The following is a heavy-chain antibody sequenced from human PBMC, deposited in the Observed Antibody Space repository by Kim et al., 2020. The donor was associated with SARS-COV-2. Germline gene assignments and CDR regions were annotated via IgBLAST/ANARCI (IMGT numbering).Heavy chain of an antibody. J-gene: IGHJ4*02. CDR1: GFTFSFYS. V-gene: IGHV3-48*01. Sequence: GGSLRLSCEASGFTFSFYSMTWVRLAPGKGLVWLSYISSTSSAIYYADSVKGRFTISRDNARNSVYLEINSLRAEDTAVYYCARNSDYDFGPFDSWGQGT. CDR3: ARNSDYDFGPFDS. D-gene: IGHD5-12*01. CDR2: ISSTSSAI.